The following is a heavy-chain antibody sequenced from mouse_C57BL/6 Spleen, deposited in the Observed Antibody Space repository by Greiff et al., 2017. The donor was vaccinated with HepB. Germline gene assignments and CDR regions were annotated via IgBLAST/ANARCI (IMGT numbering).Heavy chain of an antibody. CDR1: GYTFTDYE. J-gene: IGHJ1*03. V-gene: IGHV1-15*01. CDR3: TRSPSYDGYYVGYFDV. CDR2: IDPETGGT. Sequence: SGAELVRPGASVTLSCKASGYTFTDYEMHWVKQTPVHGLEWIGAIDPETGGTAYNQKFKGKAILTADKSSSTAYMELRSLTSEDSAVYYCTRSPSYDGYYVGYFDVWGTGTTVTVSS. D-gene: IGHD2-3*01.